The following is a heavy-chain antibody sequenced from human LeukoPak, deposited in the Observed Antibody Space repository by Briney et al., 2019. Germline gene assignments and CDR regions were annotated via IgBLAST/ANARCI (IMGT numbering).Heavy chain of an antibody. D-gene: IGHD7-27*01. CDR3: ARRAGDHYYFDY. CDR2: INPSSGST. Sequence: GASVKVSCKASGCIFTSYYMHWVRQAPGQGLEWMGIINPSSGSTSYAQKFQDRVKMTRDTSRSTVYMELSSLRSEDTAVYYCARRAGDHYYFDYWGQGTLVTVSS. J-gene: IGHJ4*02. V-gene: IGHV1-46*01. CDR1: GCIFTSYY.